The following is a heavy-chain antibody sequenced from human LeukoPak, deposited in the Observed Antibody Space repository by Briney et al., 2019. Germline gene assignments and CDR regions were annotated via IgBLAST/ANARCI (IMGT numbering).Heavy chain of an antibody. D-gene: IGHD3-10*01. V-gene: IGHV3-21*04. CDR2: ISSSSSYI. Sequence: GGSLRLSCAASGFTFSSYSMNWVRQAPGKGLEWVSSISSSSSYIYYADSVKGRFTISRDNSKNTLYLQMNSLRAEDTAVYYCAKERYGSGSYFDYWGQGTLVTVSS. CDR3: AKERYGSGSYFDY. J-gene: IGHJ4*02. CDR1: GFTFSSYS.